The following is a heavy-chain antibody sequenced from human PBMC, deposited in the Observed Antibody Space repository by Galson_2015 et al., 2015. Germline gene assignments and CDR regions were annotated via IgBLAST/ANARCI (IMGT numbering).Heavy chain of an antibody. Sequence: SLRLSCAVSGFSVSDNYLSWVRQAQGKGLEWVSVIQRGGNTFYADSVKGRFTISRDRSKNTVDLQMNSLRGEDTAVYYCARTVGTVGFDSWGQGSQVTVSS. D-gene: IGHD1-26*01. J-gene: IGHJ4*02. CDR3: ARTVGTVGFDS. CDR2: IQRGGNT. V-gene: IGHV3-53*01. CDR1: GFSVSDNY.